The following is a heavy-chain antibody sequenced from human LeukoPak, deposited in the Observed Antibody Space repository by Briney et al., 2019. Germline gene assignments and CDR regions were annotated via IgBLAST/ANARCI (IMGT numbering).Heavy chain of an antibody. CDR1: GGSISSGGYY. D-gene: IGHD3-10*01. CDR3: ARGSTLIRGFDY. CDR2: FYSGGST. J-gene: IGHJ4*02. Sequence: TQTLSLTCTVSGGSISSGGYYWSWIRQHPGKGLEWIGYFYSGGSTYYNPSLKSRFTISIDTSKSQFPLKLSSVTAADAAVYYCARGSTLIRGFDYWGQGTLVTVSS. V-gene: IGHV4-31*03.